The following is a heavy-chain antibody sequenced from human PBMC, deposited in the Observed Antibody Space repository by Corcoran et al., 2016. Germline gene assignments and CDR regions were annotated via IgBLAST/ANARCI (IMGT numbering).Heavy chain of an antibody. Sequence: QVQLQESGPGLVKPSETLSLTCTVSGGSISSYYWSWIRQPAGKGLEWIGRIYTRGSTNYNPSHKSRVTMSVDTSKNQFTLRLSSVTAADTAVYYCARERYSSSWYVRSWFDPWGQGTLVTVSS. D-gene: IGHD6-13*01. CDR1: GGSISSYY. J-gene: IGHJ5*02. CDR2: IYTRGST. V-gene: IGHV4-4*07. CDR3: ARERYSSSWYVRSWFDP.